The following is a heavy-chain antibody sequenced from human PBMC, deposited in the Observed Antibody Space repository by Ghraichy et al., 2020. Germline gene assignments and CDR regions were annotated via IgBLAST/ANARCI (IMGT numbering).Heavy chain of an antibody. CDR2: IIPIFGTA. V-gene: IGHV1-69*13. D-gene: IGHD2-21*02. CDR1: GGTFSSYA. CDR3: ARALAYCGGDCYPEYFQH. J-gene: IGHJ1*01. Sequence: SVKVSCKASGGTFSSYAISWVRQAPGQGLEWMGGIIPIFGTANYAQKFQGRVTITADESTSTAYMELSSLRSEDTAVYYCARALAYCGGDCYPEYFQHWGQGTLVTVSS.